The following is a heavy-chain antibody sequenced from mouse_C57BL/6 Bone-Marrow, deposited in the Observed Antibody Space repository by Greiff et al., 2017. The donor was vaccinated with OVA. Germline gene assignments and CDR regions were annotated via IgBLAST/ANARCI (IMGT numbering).Heavy chain of an antibody. D-gene: IGHD1-1*01. J-gene: IGHJ1*03. CDR3: ARGYYGSPSYWYCDV. CDR2: SRNKANDYTT. CDR1: GFTFSDFY. V-gene: IGHV7-1*01. Sequence: EVKLMESGGGLVQSGRSLRLSCATSGFTFSDFYMEWVRQAPGKGLEWIAASRNKANDYTTEYSASVKGRFIVSRDTSQSILYLQMNALRAEDTAIYYCARGYYGSPSYWYCDVWGTGTTVTVSS.